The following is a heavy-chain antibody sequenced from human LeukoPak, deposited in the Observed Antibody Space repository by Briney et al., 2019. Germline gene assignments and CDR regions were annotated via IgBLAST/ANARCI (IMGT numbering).Heavy chain of an antibody. CDR2: INTNTGNP. CDR1: GYTFTSYA. D-gene: IGHD3-3*01. J-gene: IGHJ6*02. V-gene: IGHV7-4-1*02. Sequence: ASVKVSCKASGYTFTSYAMNWVRQAPGQGLEWMGWINTNTGNPTYAQGFTGRFVFSLDTSVSTAYLQISSLKAEDTAVYYCASAGITIFGVVIWDYYYYGMDVWGQGTTVTVSS. CDR3: ASAGITIFGVVIWDYYYYGMDV.